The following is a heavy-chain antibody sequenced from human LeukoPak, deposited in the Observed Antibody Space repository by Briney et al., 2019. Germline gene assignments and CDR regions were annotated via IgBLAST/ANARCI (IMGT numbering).Heavy chain of an antibody. CDR3: ASDPSMVRGENTPYFDY. Sequence: SVKVSCKASGYTFTSYAISWVRQAPGQGLEWMRGIIPIFGTANYAQKFQGRVTITADESTSTAYMELSSLRSEDTAVYYCASDPSMVRGENTPYFDYWGQGTLVTVSS. D-gene: IGHD3-10*01. J-gene: IGHJ4*02. CDR1: GYTFTSYA. V-gene: IGHV1-69*13. CDR2: IIPIFGTA.